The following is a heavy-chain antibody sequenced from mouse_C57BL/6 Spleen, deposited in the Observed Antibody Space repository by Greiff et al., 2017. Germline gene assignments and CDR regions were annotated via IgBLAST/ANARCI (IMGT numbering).Heavy chain of an antibody. V-gene: IGHV1-64*01. CDR2: IHPNSGST. Sequence: VQLQQPGAELVKPGASVKLSCKASGYTFTSYWMPWVKQRPGHGLEWIGMIHPNSGSTNYNEKFKSKATLTVDKSSSTAYMQRSRLTSEDSAVYYCARSGGNFDYWGQGTTLTVSS. D-gene: IGHD1-1*02. CDR3: ARSGGNFDY. CDR1: GYTFTSYW. J-gene: IGHJ2*01.